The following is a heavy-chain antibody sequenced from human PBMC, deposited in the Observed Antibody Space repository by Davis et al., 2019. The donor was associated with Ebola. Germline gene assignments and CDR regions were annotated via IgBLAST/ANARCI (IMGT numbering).Heavy chain of an antibody. Sequence: SVKVSCKASGYTFTSYGISWVRQAPGQGLEWMGGIIPIFGTANYAQKFQGRVTITADESTSTAYMELSSLRSEDTAVYYCATPYSSNYYYYMDVWGKGTTVTVSS. J-gene: IGHJ6*03. CDR2: IIPIFGTA. CDR1: GYTFTSYG. D-gene: IGHD6-13*01. CDR3: ATPYSSNYYYYMDV. V-gene: IGHV1-69*13.